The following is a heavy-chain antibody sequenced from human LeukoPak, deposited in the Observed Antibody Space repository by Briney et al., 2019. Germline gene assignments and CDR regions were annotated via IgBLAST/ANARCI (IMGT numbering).Heavy chain of an antibody. CDR2: IYYSGST. Sequence: SETLSLTCTVSGGSISSGDYYWSWIRQPPGKGLEWIGYIYYSGSTYYNPSLKSQVTISVDTSKNQFSLKLSSVTAADTAVYYCARVRTDSSGYYYFDYWGQGTLVTVSS. J-gene: IGHJ4*02. CDR1: GGSISSGDYY. V-gene: IGHV4-30-4*01. CDR3: ARVRTDSSGYYYFDY. D-gene: IGHD3-22*01.